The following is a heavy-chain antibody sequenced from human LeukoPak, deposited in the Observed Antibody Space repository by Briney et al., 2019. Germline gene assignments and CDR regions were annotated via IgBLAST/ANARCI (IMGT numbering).Heavy chain of an antibody. J-gene: IGHJ4*02. D-gene: IGHD4-17*01. Sequence: GASVKVSCKASGYIFTGYYIHWVRQAPGQGLEWMGWINPNSGGTNYAQKFQGRVTMTRDTSISTAYLELSRLRSDDTAVYYCARDSPLDYGDYGIDYWGQGTLVTVSS. CDR1: GYIFTGYY. CDR3: ARDSPLDYGDYGIDY. V-gene: IGHV1-2*02. CDR2: INPNSGGT.